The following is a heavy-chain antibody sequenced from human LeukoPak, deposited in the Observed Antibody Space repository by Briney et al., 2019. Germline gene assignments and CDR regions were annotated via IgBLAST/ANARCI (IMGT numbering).Heavy chain of an antibody. CDR2: IYYSGST. V-gene: IGHV4-30-4*08. J-gene: IGHJ4*02. CDR1: GGSISSGDYY. CDR3: ARLRGYYFDY. D-gene: IGHD3-16*01. Sequence: PSQTLSLTCTVSGGSISSGDYYWHWIRQPPGKGLEWIGYIYYSGSTYYNPSLKSRVTISVDTSMSQFSLKLSSVTAADTAVYYCARLRGYYFDYWGQGTLVTVSS.